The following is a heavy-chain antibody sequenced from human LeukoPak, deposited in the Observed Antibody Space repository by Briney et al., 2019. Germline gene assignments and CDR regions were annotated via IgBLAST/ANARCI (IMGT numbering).Heavy chain of an antibody. CDR3: AKREGAYGYYYYYGMDV. V-gene: IGHV3-23*01. CDR1: GFTFSSYA. CDR2: ISGSGGST. D-gene: IGHD3-10*01. J-gene: IGHJ6*02. Sequence: GGSQRLSCAASGFTFSSYAMSWVRQAPGKGLEWVSAISGSGGSTYYADSVKGRFTISRDNSKNTLHLQMNSLRAEDTAVYYCAKREGAYGYYYYYGMDVWGQGTTVTVSS.